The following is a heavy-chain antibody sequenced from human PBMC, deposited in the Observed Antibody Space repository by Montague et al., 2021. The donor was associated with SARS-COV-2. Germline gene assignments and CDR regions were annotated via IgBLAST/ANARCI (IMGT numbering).Heavy chain of an antibody. CDR1: GGSISSSSYY. Sequence: SETLSLTCIVSGGSISSSSYYWGWIRQPPGKGLEWIGSIYYSGSTYYNPSLKSRVTISVDMSKNQFSLKLSSVTAADTAVYYCARREDYYGSGSYPNWGQGTLVTVSS. CDR3: ARREDYYGSGSYPN. CDR2: IYYSGST. J-gene: IGHJ4*02. V-gene: IGHV4-39*01. D-gene: IGHD3-10*01.